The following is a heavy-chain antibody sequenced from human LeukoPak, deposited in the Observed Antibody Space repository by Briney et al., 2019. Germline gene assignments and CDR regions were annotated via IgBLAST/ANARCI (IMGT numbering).Heavy chain of an antibody. CDR2: IYYSGST. V-gene: IGHV4-59*01. J-gene: IGHJ4*02. Sequence: SETLSLTCTVSGGSFSTYYWSWIRQPPGKGLEWIGYIYYSGSTNYNPSLKSRVTISVDTSKNQFSLKLSSVTAADTAVYYCARFKRAGGWSYFDYWGQGTLVTVSS. D-gene: IGHD6-19*01. CDR3: ARFKRAGGWSYFDY. CDR1: GGSFSTYY.